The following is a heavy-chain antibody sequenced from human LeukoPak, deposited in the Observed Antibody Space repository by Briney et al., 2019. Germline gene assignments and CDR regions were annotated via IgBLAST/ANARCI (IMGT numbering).Heavy chain of an antibody. CDR2: INTNSGAT. CDR1: GSPFTGYY. Sequence: GASVTVSFKASGSPFTGYYIHWVRQAPGQGLEWMGWINTNSGATSYAQKFKGRITMTRDTSISTAYIELSRLRSDDTAVYYCARDSGYPYYFDYWGLGTLVTVSS. CDR3: ARDSGYPYYFDY. J-gene: IGHJ4*02. D-gene: IGHD3-22*01. V-gene: IGHV1-2*02.